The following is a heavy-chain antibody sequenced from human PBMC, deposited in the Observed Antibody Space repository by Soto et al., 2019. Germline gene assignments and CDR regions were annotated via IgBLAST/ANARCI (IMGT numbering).Heavy chain of an antibody. J-gene: IGHJ4*01. CDR3: AKARCSVNSCYVPDY. Sequence: EVQLLESGGGLVQPGGSLRLSCAASGFTFNSYTMAWVRQAPGKGLEWVSSISGSGGSPSYADSVQGRFTISRDNSRNTLSLQMNSLRAEDTATYYGAKARCSVNSCYVPDYWGHGSLVTVSS. V-gene: IGHV3-23*01. CDR1: GFTFNSYT. CDR2: ISGSGGSP. D-gene: IGHD2-15*01.